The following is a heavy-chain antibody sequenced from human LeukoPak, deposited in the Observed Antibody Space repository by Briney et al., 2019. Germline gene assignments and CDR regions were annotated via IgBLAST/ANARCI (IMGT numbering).Heavy chain of an antibody. D-gene: IGHD3-3*01. CDR1: GFTFSTYA. CDR3: AKGNNDFWSGYPRLSYFDY. Sequence: GGSLRLSCAASGFTFSTYAMNWVRQAPGKGLEWVSCITGTGDYTYYADSVKGRFTISRDNSKNTLYLQINSLRAEDTAVYYCAKGNNDFWSGYPRLSYFDYWGQGTLVTVSS. CDR2: ITGTGDYT. J-gene: IGHJ4*02. V-gene: IGHV3-23*01.